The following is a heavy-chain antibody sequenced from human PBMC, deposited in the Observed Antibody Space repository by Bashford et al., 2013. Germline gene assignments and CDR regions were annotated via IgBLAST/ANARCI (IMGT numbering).Heavy chain of an antibody. Sequence: ASVKVSCKASGYTFSDYYLHWVRQAPGQGLEWMGWINPNPNSGATKYAEXFQGRVTLTTDTSTSTAYMEMRSLRSDDTAVYYCARESWRGTVGATHNWFDPWGQGTLVTVSS. CDR3: ARESWRGTVGATHNWFDP. CDR2: INPNPNSGAT. D-gene: IGHD1-26*01. CDR1: GYTFSDYY. V-gene: IGHV1-2*02. J-gene: IGHJ5*02.